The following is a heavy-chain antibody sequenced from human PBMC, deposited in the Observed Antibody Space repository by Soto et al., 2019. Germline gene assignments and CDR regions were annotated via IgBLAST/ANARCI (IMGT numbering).Heavy chain of an antibody. V-gene: IGHV1-2*02. J-gene: IGHJ4*02. CDR1: GYTFTAYY. D-gene: IGHD5-12*01. CDR3: AKDSMSGYDYPSFDF. Sequence: ASVKVSCKASGYTFTAYYIHWVRQAPGQGLEWMGWISPHSGGTNYAQKFQGRVTMTRDTSITTVYMELSRLRSDDTAVYFCAKDSMSGYDYPSFDFWGQGALVTVSS. CDR2: ISPHSGGT.